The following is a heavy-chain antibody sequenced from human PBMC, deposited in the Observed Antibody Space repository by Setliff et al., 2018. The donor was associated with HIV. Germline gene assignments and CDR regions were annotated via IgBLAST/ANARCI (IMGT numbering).Heavy chain of an antibody. Sequence: GGSLRLSCAAFGFTFSNYWMNWVRKSPGKGLEWVSYISGSSGYMYYADSVKGRFTISRDNAKNSLYLQMNRLRAEGTAVYYCERVKYSPAGGYFDLWGRGTLVTVSS. D-gene: IGHD5-12*01. J-gene: IGHJ2*01. V-gene: IGHV3-21*04. CDR1: GFTFSNYW. CDR2: ISGSSGYM. CDR3: ERVKYSPAGGYFDL.